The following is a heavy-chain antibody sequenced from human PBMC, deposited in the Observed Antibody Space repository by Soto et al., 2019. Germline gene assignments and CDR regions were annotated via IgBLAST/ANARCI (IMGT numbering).Heavy chain of an antibody. D-gene: IGHD3-3*01. Sequence: QITLNESGPTQVKPRQTLTLTCTFSGFSLTTSGVGVGWIRQSPGKAPEWLALIYWDDDKRYSPSLKSRITITQAPSKNQVVLTMADLDPADTATYYCAHRVLRTVFGLVTTTAIYFDFWGQGTPVAVSS. V-gene: IGHV2-5*02. CDR3: AHRVLRTVFGLVTTTAIYFDF. CDR2: IYWDDDK. J-gene: IGHJ4*02. CDR1: GFSLTTSGVG.